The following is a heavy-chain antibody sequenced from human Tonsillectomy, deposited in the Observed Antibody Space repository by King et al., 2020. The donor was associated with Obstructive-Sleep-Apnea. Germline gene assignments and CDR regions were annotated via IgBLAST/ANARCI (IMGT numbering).Heavy chain of an antibody. V-gene: IGHV3-30*18. D-gene: IGHD3-22*01. CDR1: GFTFSSYG. CDR2: ISYDGSYK. Sequence: VQLVESGGGVVQPGRSLRLSCAASGFTFSSYGMHWVRQAPGKGLEWVTLISYDGSYKYYVDSVKGRFTISRDNSKNTLYLQMNSLRTEDAAVYYCAKGNYYDTTHHFDYWGQGTLVTVSS. CDR3: AKGNYYDTTHHFDY. J-gene: IGHJ4*02.